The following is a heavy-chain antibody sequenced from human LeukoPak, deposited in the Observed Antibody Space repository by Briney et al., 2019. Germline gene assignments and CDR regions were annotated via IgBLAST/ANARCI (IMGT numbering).Heavy chain of an antibody. CDR2: ISYDGSNK. D-gene: IGHD1-26*01. Sequence: GGSLRLSCAASGFTFSSYAMHWLRQAPGKGLEWVAVISYDGSNKYYADSVKGRFTISRDNSKNTLYLQMNSLRAEDTAVYYCAREGNAVGDNYYYYMDVWGKGTTVTVSS. CDR1: GFTFSSYA. V-gene: IGHV3-30*01. J-gene: IGHJ6*03. CDR3: AREGNAVGDNYYYYMDV.